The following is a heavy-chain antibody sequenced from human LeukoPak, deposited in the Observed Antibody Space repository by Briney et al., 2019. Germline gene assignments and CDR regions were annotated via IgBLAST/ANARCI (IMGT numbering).Heavy chain of an antibody. CDR2: INHSGST. D-gene: IGHD5-18*01. J-gene: IGHJ4*02. Sequence: SETLSLTCAVYGGSFSGYYWSWIRQPPGKGLEWIGEINHSGSTNYNASLTSRLTISADTPKNQFSLRLRSVTAADTAVYYCARGRRGYNYGRFDYWGQGALVTVSS. CDR3: ARGRRGYNYGRFDY. V-gene: IGHV4-34*01. CDR1: GGSFSGYY.